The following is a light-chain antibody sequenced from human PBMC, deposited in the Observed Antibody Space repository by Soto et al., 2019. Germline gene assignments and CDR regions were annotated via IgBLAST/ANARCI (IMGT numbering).Light chain of an antibody. V-gene: IGKV1-12*01. CDR2: AAS. J-gene: IGKJ1*01. CDR3: QQANSFPWT. Sequence: DIQMTQSPSSVSASVGDRVTITCRAIQCFGSWLAWYQQKPGKAPKLLIFAASILQSVVPSRFSGIGFGTVFTFTFSSLQPEDFATYYCQQANSFPWTFGQGTKVDIK. CDR1: QCFGSW.